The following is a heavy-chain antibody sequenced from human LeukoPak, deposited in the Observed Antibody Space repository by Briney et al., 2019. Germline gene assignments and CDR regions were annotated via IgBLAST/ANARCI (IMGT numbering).Heavy chain of an antibody. D-gene: IGHD6-13*01. Sequence: GASVKVSCKASGYTFTGYYMHWVRQAPGQGLECMGWINPNSGGTNYAQKFQGRVDMTRDTSISTAYMGLSRLRSDDTAVYYCARRGAGGDFDSWGQGTLVTVSS. CDR2: INPNSGGT. V-gene: IGHV1-2*02. CDR1: GYTFTGYY. CDR3: ARRGAGGDFDS. J-gene: IGHJ4*02.